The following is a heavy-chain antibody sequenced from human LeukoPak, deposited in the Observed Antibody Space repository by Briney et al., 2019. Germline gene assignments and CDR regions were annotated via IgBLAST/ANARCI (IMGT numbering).Heavy chain of an antibody. J-gene: IGHJ4*02. D-gene: IGHD4-17*01. Sequence: PGASVKVSCKASGYTFTSYGISWVRQAPGQGLEWMGRINPNSGDTRYAQFTQGRVTMTRDTSISTAYMELTRLRSDDTAVYYCGRGDYLVDYWGQGTLVTVSS. CDR3: GRGDYLVDY. CDR1: GYTFTSYG. V-gene: IGHV1-2*06. CDR2: INPNSGDT.